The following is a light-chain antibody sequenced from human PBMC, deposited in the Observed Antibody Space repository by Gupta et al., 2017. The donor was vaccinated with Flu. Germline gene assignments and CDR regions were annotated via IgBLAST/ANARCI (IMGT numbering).Light chain of an antibody. V-gene: IGKV3-20*01. J-gene: IGKJ3*01. CDR3: QQYYGSPST. CDR1: QSVTNNY. CDR2: AAS. Sequence: IVLTQSPGTLSLSPGESATLSCRASQSVTNNYLAWYQQKPGQAPRLLIYAASSRASGIPDKFSGSGSGKDFTLTVNRLEPEDFAVYYCQQYYGSPSTFGHGTKLDVK.